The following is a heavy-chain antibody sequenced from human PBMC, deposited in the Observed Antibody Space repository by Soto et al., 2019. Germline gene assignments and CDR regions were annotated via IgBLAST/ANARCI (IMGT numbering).Heavy chain of an antibody. V-gene: IGHV3-23*01. J-gene: IGHJ6*02. Sequence: GGSLRLSCAASGFTFSSYAMSWVRQAPGKGLEWVSAISGSGGSTYYADSVKGRFTISRDNSKNTLYLQMNSLRAEDTAVYYCAKAIGIIYYYYGMDVWGQGTTVTVSS. CDR2: ISGSGGST. D-gene: IGHD3-16*01. CDR3: AKAIGIIYYYYGMDV. CDR1: GFTFSSYA.